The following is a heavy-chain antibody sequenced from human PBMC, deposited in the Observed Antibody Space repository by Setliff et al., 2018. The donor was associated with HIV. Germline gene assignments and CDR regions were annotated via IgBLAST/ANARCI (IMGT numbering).Heavy chain of an antibody. Sequence: PSETLSLTCSVSGGSISSSTDYWGWIRQPPGKGLEWIGTIYYTGNTYYNPSLKSRLTISVDTSKNQFSLKLSSVTAADTAVYYCARPITMVRGVLNYYYYYMDVWGMGTTVTVS. J-gene: IGHJ6*03. CDR3: ARPITMVRGVLNYYYYYMDV. D-gene: IGHD3-10*01. CDR1: GGSISSSTDY. CDR2: IYYTGNT. V-gene: IGHV4-39*01.